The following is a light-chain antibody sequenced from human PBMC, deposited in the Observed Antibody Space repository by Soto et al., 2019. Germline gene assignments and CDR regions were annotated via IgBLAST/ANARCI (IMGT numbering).Light chain of an antibody. CDR3: QQFYNTPYT. J-gene: IGKJ2*01. Sequence: DIVMTQSPDSLAVSLGERDTINCKSSQSLLYSSNNKNYLLWYQQKPGQPPKLLIYWASTRESGVPDRFSGSGSGTDFTLTISTLQAEDVAFYYCQQFYNTPYTFGQGTKLEIK. V-gene: IGKV4-1*01. CDR1: QSLLYSSNNKNY. CDR2: WAS.